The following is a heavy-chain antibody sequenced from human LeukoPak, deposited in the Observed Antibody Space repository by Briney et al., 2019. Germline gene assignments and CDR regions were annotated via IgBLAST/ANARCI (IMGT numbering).Heavy chain of an antibody. CDR2: ISYDGSNK. D-gene: IGHD5-18*01. V-gene: IGHV3-30*04. Sequence: GGSLRLSCAVSGYTFNNYAMHWVRQAPGKGLEWVAVISYDGSNKYYADSVKGRFTISRDNSKNTLYLQMNSLRADDTAVYYCARAWTQLWLEGSWLGYWGQGTLVTVSS. J-gene: IGHJ4*02. CDR3: ARAWTQLWLEGSWLGY. CDR1: GYTFNNYA.